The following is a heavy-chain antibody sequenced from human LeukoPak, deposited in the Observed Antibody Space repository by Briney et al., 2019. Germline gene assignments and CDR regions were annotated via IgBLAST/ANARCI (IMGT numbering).Heavy chain of an antibody. CDR3: ARENIVVVPAAMGGGYYHYMDV. J-gene: IGHJ6*03. D-gene: IGHD2-2*01. Sequence: ASVKASCKASGYTFTNYGINWVRQAPGQGLEWMGWISGYNGNTNYAQKLQGRVTMTTDTSTSTAYMELRSLRSDDTAVYYCARENIVVVPAAMGGGYYHYMDVWGKGTTVTVSS. CDR2: ISGYNGNT. V-gene: IGHV1-18*01. CDR1: GYTFTNYG.